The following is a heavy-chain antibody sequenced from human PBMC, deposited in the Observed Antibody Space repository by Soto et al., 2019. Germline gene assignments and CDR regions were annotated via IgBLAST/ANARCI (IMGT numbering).Heavy chain of an antibody. J-gene: IGHJ4*02. CDR3: ARDVRAHMPAGGKGY. CDR1: AGSISTTSYY. Sequence: QLQLQESGPGLVKPSDTLSLTCTVSAGSISTTSYYWGLMRQTPGKGLEWIGTVYYTGSTYYNPSLPSPVTTSVDTSQNQFSMQLSSVTSAHTAVYYCARDVRAHMPAGGKGYWGQGTLVTVSP. CDR2: VYYTGST. V-gene: IGHV4-39*01. D-gene: IGHD1-26*01.